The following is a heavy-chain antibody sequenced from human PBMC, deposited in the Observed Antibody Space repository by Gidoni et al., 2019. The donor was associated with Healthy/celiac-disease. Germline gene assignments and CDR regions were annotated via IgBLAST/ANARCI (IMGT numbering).Heavy chain of an antibody. Sequence: EVQLVESGGGVVKPGGSLRLSWAASGFTFSSDRMNLVRQAPGKGLECVSSISSSSSYIYYADSVKGRFTSSRDNAKNSLYLQMNSLRAEDTAVYYCARGRYDSSGYYYGMDVWGQGTTVTVSS. CDR3: ARGRYDSSGYYYGMDV. CDR2: ISSSSSYI. D-gene: IGHD3-22*01. J-gene: IGHJ6*02. CDR1: GFTFSSDR. V-gene: IGHV3-21*01.